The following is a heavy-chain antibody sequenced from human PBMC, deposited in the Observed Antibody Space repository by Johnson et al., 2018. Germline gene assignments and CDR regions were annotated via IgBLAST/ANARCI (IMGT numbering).Heavy chain of an antibody. CDR1: GFTFSSYD. Sequence: QVQLVQSGGGVVQPGKSLRLSCAASGFTFSSYDMHWVRQAPGKGLEWVAVISYDGSNKYYADSVKGRFVISRDNSKSTLYLQVTSVRAEDTALYYCAKRGRPQLGFLEDVDDGLDVWGQGTMVTVSS. D-gene: IGHD6-6*01. V-gene: IGHV3-30*18. CDR2: ISYDGSNK. CDR3: AKRGRPQLGFLEDVDDGLDV. J-gene: IGHJ3*01.